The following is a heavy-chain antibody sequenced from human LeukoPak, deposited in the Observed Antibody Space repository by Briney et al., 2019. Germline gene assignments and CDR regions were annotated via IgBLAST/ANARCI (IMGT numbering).Heavy chain of an antibody. J-gene: IGHJ3*02. V-gene: IGHV4-38-2*02. Sequence: SETLSLTCTVSGYSISSGYYWGWIRQPPGKGLEWIGSIYHSGSTYYNPSLKSRVTISVDTSKNQFPLKLSSVAAADTAVYYCARDDWFRGNPPDAFDIWGQGTMVTVSS. CDR3: ARDDWFRGNPPDAFDI. CDR2: IYHSGST. CDR1: GYSISSGYY. D-gene: IGHD3-10*01.